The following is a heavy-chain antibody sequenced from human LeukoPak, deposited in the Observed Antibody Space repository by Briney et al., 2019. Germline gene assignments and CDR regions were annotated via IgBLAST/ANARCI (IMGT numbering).Heavy chain of an antibody. Sequence: PSETLSLTCSVSGGSISSYYWSWIRQPPGKGLEWIGYIYYSGSTNYNPSLKSRVTISVDTSKNQFSLKLSSVTAADTAVYYCARSIVGAQDGDWFDPWGQGTLVIVSS. CDR2: IYYSGST. V-gene: IGHV4-59*01. D-gene: IGHD1-26*01. J-gene: IGHJ5*02. CDR1: GGSISSYY. CDR3: ARSIVGAQDGDWFDP.